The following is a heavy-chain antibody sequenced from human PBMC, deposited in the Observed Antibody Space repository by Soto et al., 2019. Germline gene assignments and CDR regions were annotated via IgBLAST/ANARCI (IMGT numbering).Heavy chain of an antibody. D-gene: IGHD3-22*01. V-gene: IGHV3-30*18. CDR3: AKDLSDSSGYYSDDY. CDR2: ISYDGSNK. CDR1: GFTFSSYG. Sequence: ESGGGVVQPGRSLRLSCAASGFTFSSYGMHWVRQAPGKGLAWVAVISYDGSNKYYADSVKGRFTISRDNSKNTLYLQMNSLRAEDTAVYYCAKDLSDSSGYYSDDYWGQGTLVTVSS. J-gene: IGHJ4*02.